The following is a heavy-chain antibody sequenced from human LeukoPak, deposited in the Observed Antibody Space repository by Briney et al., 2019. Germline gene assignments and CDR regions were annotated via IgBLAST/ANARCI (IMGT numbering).Heavy chain of an antibody. D-gene: IGHD6-19*01. Sequence: GGSLRLSCTASGFTFGDYAMSWVRQAPGKGLEWVSAINDSGGSTYYADSVKGRFTISRDNSKNTLYLQMNSLRAEDTAVYYCAKPAISSRGWYYDYWGQGTLVTVSS. J-gene: IGHJ4*02. CDR1: GFTFGDYA. CDR2: INDSGGST. V-gene: IGHV3-23*01. CDR3: AKPAISSRGWYYDY.